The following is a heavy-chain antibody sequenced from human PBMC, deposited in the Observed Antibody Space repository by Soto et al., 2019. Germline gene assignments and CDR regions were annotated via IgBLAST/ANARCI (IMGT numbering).Heavy chain of an antibody. D-gene: IGHD1-26*01. CDR2: ISSSSSYI. V-gene: IGHV3-21*01. CDR3: ARAQPGSYPYYFDY. J-gene: IGHJ4*02. CDR1: GFTFSSYS. Sequence: PGGSLRLSCAASGFTFSSYSMNWVRQAPGKGLEWVSSISSSSSYIYYADSVKGRFTISRDNAKNSLYLQMNSLRAEDTVVYYCARAQPGSYPYYFDYWGQGTLVTVSS.